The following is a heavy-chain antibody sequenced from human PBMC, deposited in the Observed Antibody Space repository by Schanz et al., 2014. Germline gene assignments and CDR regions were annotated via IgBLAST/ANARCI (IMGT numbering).Heavy chain of an antibody. Sequence: QVQLQESGPGLVKPSETLSLTCSVSGGSIGTYYWNWIRQPPGKGPEWIGYIHSSGSTHYNPSLNRDTISVDTSNNRFSLRLRSVTAADTAVYYCARRTLRYFDPIDMWGQGTLVTVSS. V-gene: IGHV4-59*08. D-gene: IGHD3-9*01. J-gene: IGHJ3*02. CDR3: ARRTLRYFDPIDM. CDR2: IHSSGST. CDR1: GGSIGTYY.